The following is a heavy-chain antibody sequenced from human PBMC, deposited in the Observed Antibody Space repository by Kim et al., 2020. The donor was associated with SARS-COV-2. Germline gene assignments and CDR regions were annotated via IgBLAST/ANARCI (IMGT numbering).Heavy chain of an antibody. CDR1: GFTFSSYW. V-gene: IGHV3-7*01. CDR2: IKQDGSDK. D-gene: IGHD7-27*01. J-gene: IGHJ4*02. Sequence: GGSLRLSCAASGFTFSSYWMTWVRQAPGKGLEWVASIKQDGSDKYYVDSVKGRFTISRDNAKNSLFLQMNSLRAEDTAIYYCATTGACSFWGQAALVTVS. CDR3: ATTGACSF.